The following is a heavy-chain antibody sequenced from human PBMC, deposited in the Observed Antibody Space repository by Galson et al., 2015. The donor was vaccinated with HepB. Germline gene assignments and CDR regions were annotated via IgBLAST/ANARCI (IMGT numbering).Heavy chain of an antibody. CDR2: INAGNGNT. CDR3: ARGDQGYYSSGYY. Sequence: SVKVSCKASGYTFTKYTMHWVRQAPGQRLEWMGWINAGNGNTKYSQKFQGRVTVTRDTSASTAYMELSSLRSEDTAVYYCARGDQGYYSSGYYWGQGTLVTVSS. V-gene: IGHV1-3*01. D-gene: IGHD3-22*01. J-gene: IGHJ4*02. CDR1: GYTFTKYT.